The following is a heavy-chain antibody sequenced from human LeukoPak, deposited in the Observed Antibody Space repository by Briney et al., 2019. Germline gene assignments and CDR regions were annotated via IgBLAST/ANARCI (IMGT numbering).Heavy chain of an antibody. V-gene: IGHV4-59*01. D-gene: IGHD2-2*01. CDR1: GGSISSYY. CDR2: IYYSGST. CDR3: AGTPTKDIVVVPVY. Sequence: SETLSLTCTVSGGSISSYYWSWIRQPAGKGLEWIGYIYYSGSTNYNPSLKSRVTISVDTSKNQFSLKLSSVTAADTAVYYCAGTPTKDIVVVPVYWGQGTLVTVSS. J-gene: IGHJ4*02.